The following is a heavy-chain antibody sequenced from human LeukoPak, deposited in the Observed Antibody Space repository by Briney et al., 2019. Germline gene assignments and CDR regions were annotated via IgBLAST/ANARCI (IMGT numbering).Heavy chain of an antibody. V-gene: IGHV4-39*01. Sequence: PSETLSLTCTVSGGSISSSSYYWGWIRQPPGKGLEWIGSIYYSGSTYYNPSLKSRVTISVDTSKNQFSLKLSSVTAADTAVYYCANSFGVNYMDVWGKGTTVTVSS. CDR1: GGSISSSSYY. J-gene: IGHJ6*03. CDR2: IYYSGST. D-gene: IGHD3-16*01. CDR3: ANSFGVNYMDV.